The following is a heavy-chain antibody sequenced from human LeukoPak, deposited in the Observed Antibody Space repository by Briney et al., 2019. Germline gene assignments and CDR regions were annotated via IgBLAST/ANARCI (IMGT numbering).Heavy chain of an antibody. D-gene: IGHD3-22*01. CDR2: ISYDGSNK. CDR1: GFTFTTYW. CDR3: AKLLYYYDSSQPY. V-gene: IGHV3-30*18. Sequence: GESLGLSCAASGFTFTTYWMTWVRQAPGKGLEWVAVISYDGSNKYYADSVKGRFTISRDNSKNTLYLQMNSLRAEDTAVYYCAKLLYYYDSSQPYWGQGTLVTVSS. J-gene: IGHJ4*02.